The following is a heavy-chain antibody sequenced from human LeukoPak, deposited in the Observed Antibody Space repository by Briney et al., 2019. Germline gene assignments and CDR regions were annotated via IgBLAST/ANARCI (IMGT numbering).Heavy chain of an antibody. CDR2: ISGSGGST. Sequence: GSLRLSCVASGFTFSSYGMHWVRQAPGKGLEWVSAISGSGGSTYYADSVKGRFTISRDNSKNTLYLQMNSLRAEDTAVYYCAKGGDYGDYAYFDYWGQGTLVTVSS. CDR3: AKGGDYGDYAYFDY. CDR1: GFTFSSYG. V-gene: IGHV3-23*01. J-gene: IGHJ4*02. D-gene: IGHD4-17*01.